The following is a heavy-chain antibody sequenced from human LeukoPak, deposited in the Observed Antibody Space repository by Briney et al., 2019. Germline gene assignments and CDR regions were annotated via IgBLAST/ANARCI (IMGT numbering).Heavy chain of an antibody. CDR1: GFTFSTYW. CDR2: INSDGTTT. Sequence: PGGSLRLSCAASGFTFSTYWMHWVRQAPGKGLEWVSRINSDGTTTNYADSVKGRFTISRENAKNTLYLQMNTLRVEDTAVYYCARAGWYRWDYWGQGTLVTVSS. D-gene: IGHD6-19*01. J-gene: IGHJ4*02. V-gene: IGHV3-74*01. CDR3: ARAGWYRWDY.